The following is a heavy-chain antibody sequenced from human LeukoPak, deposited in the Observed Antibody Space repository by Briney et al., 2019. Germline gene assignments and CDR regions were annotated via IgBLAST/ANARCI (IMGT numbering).Heavy chain of an antibody. J-gene: IGHJ3*02. CDR3: ARHRRSITIFGPPYDAFDI. Sequence: GESLKISCKGSGYSFTSYWIGWVRQMPGKGLEWMGTIYPGDSDTRYSPSFQGQVTISADKSISTAYLQWSSLKASDTAMYYCARHRRSITIFGPPYDAFDIWGQGTMVTVSS. V-gene: IGHV5-51*01. CDR2: IYPGDSDT. D-gene: IGHD3-3*01. CDR1: GYSFTSYW.